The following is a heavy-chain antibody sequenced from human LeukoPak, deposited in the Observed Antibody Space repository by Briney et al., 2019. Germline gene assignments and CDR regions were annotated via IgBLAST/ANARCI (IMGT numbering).Heavy chain of an antibody. Sequence: SQTLSLTCAVSGDIFSINSAAWNWIRQSPSRGLEWLGRTYQRSNWYNDYAVSVKSRITINPDISKNQFSLQLNSVTPEDTAVYYCARSPSPYSSGWYFDYWGQGTLVTVSS. J-gene: IGHJ4*02. D-gene: IGHD6-19*01. CDR1: GDIFSINSAA. CDR2: TYQRSNWYN. CDR3: ARSPSPYSSGWYFDY. V-gene: IGHV6-1*01.